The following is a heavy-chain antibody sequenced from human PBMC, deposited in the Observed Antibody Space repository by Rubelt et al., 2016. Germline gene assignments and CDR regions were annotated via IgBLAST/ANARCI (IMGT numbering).Heavy chain of an antibody. D-gene: IGHD2-2*01. CDR2: INSDGTST. J-gene: IGHJ4*02. CDR1: GFTFSSYA. Sequence: EVQLLESGGGLVQPGGSLRLSCRASGFTFSSYAMNWVRQAPGKGLEWVSHINSDGTSTSYADSVKGRFTISRDNAKKPLYLQINSLRDEDTAVYYCARVAYSSNWYPDFWGQGTLVTVSS. V-gene: IGHV3-74*02. CDR3: ARVAYSSNWYPDF.